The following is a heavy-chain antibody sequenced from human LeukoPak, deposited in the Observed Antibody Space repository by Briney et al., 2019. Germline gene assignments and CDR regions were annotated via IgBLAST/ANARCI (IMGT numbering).Heavy chain of an antibody. CDR2: IYYSGST. V-gene: IGHV4-31*03. CDR3: ARVGNQGGYYYYGMDV. Sequence: SQTLSLTCTVSRGSIRSGGYYWSWIRQHPGKGLEWIGYIYYSGSTYYNPSLKSRVTISVDTSKNQFSLKLSSVTAADTAVYYCARVGNQGGYYYYGMDVWGKGTTVTVSS. D-gene: IGHD1-14*01. CDR1: RGSIRSGGYY. J-gene: IGHJ6*04.